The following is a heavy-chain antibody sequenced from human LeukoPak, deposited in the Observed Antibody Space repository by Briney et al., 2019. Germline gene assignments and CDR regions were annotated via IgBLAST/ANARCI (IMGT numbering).Heavy chain of an antibody. CDR3: ARDHYYDSSGYHIDY. D-gene: IGHD3-22*01. CDR1: GFTFSDYY. V-gene: IGHV3-11*01. J-gene: IGHJ4*02. CDR2: ISSSGSTI. Sequence: PGGSLRLSCAASGFTFSDYYMSWIRQAPGKGLEWVSYISSSGSTIYYADSVKGRFTISRDNAKNSLYLQMSSLRAEDTAVYYCARDHYYDSSGYHIDYWGQGTLVTVSS.